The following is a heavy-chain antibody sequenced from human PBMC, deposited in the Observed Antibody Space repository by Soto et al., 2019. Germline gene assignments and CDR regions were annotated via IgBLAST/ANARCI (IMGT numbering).Heavy chain of an antibody. Sequence: GGSLSLSCAASGFTFSSYSMNWVRQAPGKGLEWVSSISSSSSYIYYADSVKGRFTISRDNAKNSLYLQMNSLRAEDTAVYYCARGNGCSSTSCPNWFDPWGQGTLVTVSS. CDR2: ISSSSSYI. V-gene: IGHV3-21*01. J-gene: IGHJ5*02. CDR1: GFTFSSYS. D-gene: IGHD2-2*01. CDR3: ARGNGCSSTSCPNWFDP.